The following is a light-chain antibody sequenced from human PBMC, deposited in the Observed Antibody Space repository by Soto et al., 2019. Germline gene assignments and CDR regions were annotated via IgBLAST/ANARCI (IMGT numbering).Light chain of an antibody. CDR2: EVS. Sequence: QSVLTQPASVSGSPGQSITISCTGTSSDVGGYNYVSWYQQHPGKAPKLMIYEVSNRPSGVSNRCSGSTSGNTASLTISGLQAEDEAEYYCSSYTSSSTLVFGGGTKLTVL. CDR1: SSDVGGYNY. V-gene: IGLV2-14*01. J-gene: IGLJ3*02. CDR3: SSYTSSSTLV.